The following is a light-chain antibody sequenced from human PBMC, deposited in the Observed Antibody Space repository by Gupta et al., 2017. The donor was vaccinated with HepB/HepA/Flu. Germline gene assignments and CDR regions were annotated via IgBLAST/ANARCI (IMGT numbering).Light chain of an antibody. Sequence: QSALTQPRSVSGSPGQSVTISCTGTSSDVGGYNYVSWYQQHPGKAPKLMIYDVSKRPSGVPDRFSGSKAGNTASLTISGRQAEDEADYYCGSYAGSYFVVFGGGTKLTVL. CDR2: DVS. V-gene: IGLV2-11*01. CDR3: GSYAGSYFVV. CDR1: SSDVGGYNY. J-gene: IGLJ2*01.